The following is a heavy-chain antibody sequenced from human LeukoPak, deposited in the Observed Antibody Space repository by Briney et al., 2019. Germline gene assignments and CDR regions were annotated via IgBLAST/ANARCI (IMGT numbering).Heavy chain of an antibody. CDR2: INHSGST. CDR1: GGSFSGYY. J-gene: IGHJ4*02. V-gene: IGHV4-34*01. CDR3: ARGLSSWYSLSSDFDY. Sequence: PSETLSLTCAVYGGSFSGYYWSWIRQPPGKGLEWIGEINHSGSTNYNPSLKSRVTISVDTSKNQFSLKLSSVTAADTAVYYCARGLSSWYSLSSDFDYWGQGTLVTVSS. D-gene: IGHD6-13*01.